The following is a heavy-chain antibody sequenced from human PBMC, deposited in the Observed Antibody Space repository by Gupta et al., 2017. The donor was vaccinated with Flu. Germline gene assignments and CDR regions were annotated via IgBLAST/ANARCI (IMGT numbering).Heavy chain of an antibody. CDR1: GGSFRALYW. V-gene: IGHV4-4*02. Sequence: QVQLQASAPGLVQPSGTLSLTCTVSGGSFRALYWWSGVTQPPGKGLQWIGVNPYNRYTYYNTSLESRVSMSAGESKNEFFLKLDSLTAADTAVYYCARGASVGVKTPARTRPRYFMDVWGKGTMVTVSS. D-gene: IGHD3-3*01. CDR2: NPYNRYT. J-gene: IGHJ6*03. CDR3: ARGASVGVKTPARTRPRYFMDV.